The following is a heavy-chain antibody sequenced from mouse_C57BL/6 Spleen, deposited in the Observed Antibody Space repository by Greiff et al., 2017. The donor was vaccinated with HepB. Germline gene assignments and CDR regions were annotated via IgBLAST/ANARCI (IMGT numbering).Heavy chain of an antibody. D-gene: IGHD1-1*01. CDR2: IYPGNSYT. Sequence: EVQLQQSGTVLARSGASVKMSCKTSGYTFTSYWMHWVKQRPGQGLEWIGAIYPGNSYTSYNQKFKGKAKLTAVTSASTAYMELSSLTNEDSAVYYCTRSHYYYGSSYVYWGQGTTLTVSS. CDR1: GYTFTSYW. CDR3: TRSHYYYGSSYVY. J-gene: IGHJ2*01. V-gene: IGHV1-5*01.